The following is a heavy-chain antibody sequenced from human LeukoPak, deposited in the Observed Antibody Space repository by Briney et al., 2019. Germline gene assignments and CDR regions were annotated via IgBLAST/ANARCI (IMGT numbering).Heavy chain of an antibody. CDR3: LRYFDWLFDY. CDR1: GFTFSSYS. CDR2: ISSSGGST. V-gene: IGHV3-23*01. Sequence: GGSLRLSRPASGFTFSSYSMSWVRQAPGKGLEWVSGISSSGGSTYYADSVKGRFTISRDNSKNTLYLQMNSLRAEDTAVYYCLRYFDWLFDYWGQGTLVTVSS. J-gene: IGHJ4*02. D-gene: IGHD3-9*01.